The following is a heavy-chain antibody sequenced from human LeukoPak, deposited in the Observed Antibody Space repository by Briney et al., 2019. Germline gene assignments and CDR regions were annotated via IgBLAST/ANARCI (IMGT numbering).Heavy chain of an antibody. J-gene: IGHJ3*02. Sequence: GGSLRLSCAASGFTFSSYWMSWVRQAPGKGLEWVANIKQDGSEKYYVDSVKGRFTISRDNAKNSLYLQMNSLRAEDTAVYYCARVVVGATWDAFDIWGQGTMVTVSS. V-gene: IGHV3-7*01. CDR3: ARVVVGATWDAFDI. CDR2: IKQDGSEK. CDR1: GFTFSSYW. D-gene: IGHD1-26*01.